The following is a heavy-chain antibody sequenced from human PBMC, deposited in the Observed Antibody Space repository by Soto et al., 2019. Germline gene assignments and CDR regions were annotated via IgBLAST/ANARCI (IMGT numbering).Heavy chain of an antibody. J-gene: IGHJ4*02. Sequence: PGGSLRLSCAASGFTFSSYAMHWVRQAPGKGLEWVAVISYDGSDKYYADSVKGRFTISRDNSKNTLYLQMNSLRAEDTAVYYCARGGSIAARPFDYWGQGTLVTVSS. CDR1: GFTFSSYA. D-gene: IGHD6-6*01. CDR3: ARGGSIAARPFDY. V-gene: IGHV3-30-3*01. CDR2: ISYDGSDK.